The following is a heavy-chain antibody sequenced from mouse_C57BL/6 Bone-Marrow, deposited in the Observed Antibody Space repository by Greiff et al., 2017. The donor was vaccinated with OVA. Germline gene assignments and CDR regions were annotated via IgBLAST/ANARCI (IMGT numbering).Heavy chain of an antibody. CDR3: ARHASSPYWYFDV. V-gene: IGHV5-6*02. CDR2: ISSGGSYT. CDR1: GFTFSSYG. Sequence: EVKLVESGGDLVKPGGSLKLSCAASGFTFSSYGMSWVRQTPDKRLEWVATISSGGSYTYYPDSVKGRFTISRDNAKNTLYLQMSSLKSEDTAMYYCARHASSPYWYFDVWGTGTTVTVSS. J-gene: IGHJ1*03. D-gene: IGHD1-1*01.